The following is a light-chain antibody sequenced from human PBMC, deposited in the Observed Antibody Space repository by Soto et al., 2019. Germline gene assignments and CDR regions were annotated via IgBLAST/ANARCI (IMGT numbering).Light chain of an antibody. CDR2: DVS. CDR1: SRDVGGYNY. Sequence: QSVLTQPASVSGSPGQSITISCTGTSRDVGGYNYVSWYQQHPGKAPKLMIYDVSNRPSGVSNRFSGSKSGNTASLTISGLQAEDEADYYCSSYTSSSTLGVFGGGTKLTVL. J-gene: IGLJ2*01. V-gene: IGLV2-14*01. CDR3: SSYTSSSTLGV.